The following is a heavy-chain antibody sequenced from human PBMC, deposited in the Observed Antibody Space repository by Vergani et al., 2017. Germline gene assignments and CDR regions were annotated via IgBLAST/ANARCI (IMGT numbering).Heavy chain of an antibody. V-gene: IGHV3-11*04. CDR2: ISPGASTV. CDR1: GFKFSDPY. D-gene: IGHD1-1*01. J-gene: IGHJ6*02. Sequence: LEESGGGSVKPGGSLRLSCAASGFKFSDPYMSWIRQAPGKGLEWVSHISPGASTVSYTASVTGRFTVSRDNDNNSLTLDMTTLRVEDTAVYYCAKNPGISTTRHYYAMDVWGQGTTVTVSS. CDR3: AKNPGISTTRHYYAMDV.